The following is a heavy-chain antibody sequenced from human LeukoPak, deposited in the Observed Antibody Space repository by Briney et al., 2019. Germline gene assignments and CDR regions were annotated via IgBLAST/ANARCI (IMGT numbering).Heavy chain of an antibody. Sequence: PSETLSLTCAVYGGSFSGYYWSWIRQPPGKGLEWIGEINHSGSTNYNPSLKSRVTISVDTSKNQFSLKLSSVTAADTAVYYCARERSTTLSPFDYWGQGTLVTVSS. J-gene: IGHJ4*02. CDR2: INHSGST. D-gene: IGHD4-11*01. V-gene: IGHV4-34*01. CDR3: ARERSTTLSPFDY. CDR1: GGSFSGYY.